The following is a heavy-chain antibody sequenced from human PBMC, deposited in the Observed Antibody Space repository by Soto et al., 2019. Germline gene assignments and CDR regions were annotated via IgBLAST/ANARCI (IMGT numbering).Heavy chain of an antibody. Sequence: GGSLRLSCAASGFTFSSYWMHWVRQAPGKGLVWVSRINSDGSSTSYADSVKGRFTISRDNAKNTLYLQMNSLRAEDTAVYYCARAGPHYYDSSGYYTHHYYYYGMDVWGQGTTVTVYS. CDR1: GFTFSSYW. D-gene: IGHD3-22*01. V-gene: IGHV3-74*01. CDR3: ARAGPHYYDSSGYYTHHYYYYGMDV. CDR2: INSDGSST. J-gene: IGHJ6*02.